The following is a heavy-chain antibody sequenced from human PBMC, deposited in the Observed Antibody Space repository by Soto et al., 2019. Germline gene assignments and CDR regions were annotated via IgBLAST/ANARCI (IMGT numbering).Heavy chain of an antibody. D-gene: IGHD2-21*02. J-gene: IGHJ6*02. CDR3: ARDRYAPYCGGDCYSVYGMDV. CDR2: ISAYNGNT. CDR1: GYTFTSYG. V-gene: IGHV1-18*04. Sequence: GASVKVSCKASGYTFTSYGISWVRQAPGQGLEWMGWISAYNGNTNYAQKLQGRVTMTTDTSTSTAYMELRSLRSDDTAVYYCARDRYAPYCGGDCYSVYGMDVWGQGTTVTV.